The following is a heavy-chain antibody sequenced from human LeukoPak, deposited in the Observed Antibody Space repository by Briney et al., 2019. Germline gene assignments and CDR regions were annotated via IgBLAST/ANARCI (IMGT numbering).Heavy chain of an antibody. J-gene: IGHJ4*02. CDR1: GYTFTSYG. Sequence: ASVKVSCKAPGYTFTSYGISWVRQAPGQGLEWMGWISAYNDNTNYAQKLQGRVTMTTDTSTSTAYMELRSLRSDDTAVHYCARVHYDILTGYSYFDYWGQGTLVTVSS. D-gene: IGHD3-9*01. V-gene: IGHV1-18*01. CDR2: ISAYNDNT. CDR3: ARVHYDILTGYSYFDY.